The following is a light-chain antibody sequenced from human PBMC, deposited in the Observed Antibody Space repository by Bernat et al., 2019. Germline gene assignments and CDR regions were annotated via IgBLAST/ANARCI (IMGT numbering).Light chain of an antibody. Sequence: DIQMTQSPSSLSASVVDTVTITCRAGQSIGADLKWYQQKPGKPPKLLIYAASRLHSGVPSRFSGSASGTDFTLTISSLQPEDFATYYCQQTFNIPPPFGQGTKV. CDR2: AAS. CDR1: QSIGAD. CDR3: QQTFNIPPP. J-gene: IGKJ1*01. V-gene: IGKV1-39*01.